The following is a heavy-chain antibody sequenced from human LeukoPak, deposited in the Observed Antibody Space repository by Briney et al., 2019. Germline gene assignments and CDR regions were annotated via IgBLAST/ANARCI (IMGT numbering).Heavy chain of an antibody. CDR2: IIPILGIA. Sequence: ASVKASCKASGGTFSSYTISWVRQAPGQGLEWMGRIIPILGIANYAQKFQGRVTITADKSTSTAYMELSSLRSEDTAVYYCASIYSGSSGVGAFDIWGQGTMVTVSS. D-gene: IGHD6-6*01. CDR1: GGTFSSYT. V-gene: IGHV1-69*02. CDR3: ASIYSGSSGVGAFDI. J-gene: IGHJ3*02.